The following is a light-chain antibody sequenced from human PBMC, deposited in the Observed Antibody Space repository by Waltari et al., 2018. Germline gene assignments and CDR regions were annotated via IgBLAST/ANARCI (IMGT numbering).Light chain of an antibody. CDR1: RSDVGSYNL. Sequence: QSALTQPASVSGSPGQSITIPCTGTRSDVGSYNLVSWYQQHPGKAPKLLIYEGSKRPSGVSNRFSGSKSGNTASLTISGLQAEDEADYYCCSYAGSSTFYVFGTGTKVTVL. J-gene: IGLJ1*01. CDR3: CSYAGSSTFYV. CDR2: EGS. V-gene: IGLV2-23*01.